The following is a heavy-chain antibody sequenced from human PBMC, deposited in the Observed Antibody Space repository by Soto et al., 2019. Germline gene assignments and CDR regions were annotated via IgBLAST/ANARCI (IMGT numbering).Heavy chain of an antibody. D-gene: IGHD6-13*01. CDR3: ARGPRYSSSRAGAYYYYYYGMDV. CDR2: ISSSSSYI. J-gene: IGHJ6*02. V-gene: IGHV3-21*01. CDR1: GFTFSSYS. Sequence: GGSLRLSCAASGFTFSSYSMNWVRQAPGKGLKWVSSISSSSSYIYYADYADSVKGRFTISRDNAKNSLYLQMNSLRAEDTAVYYCARGPRYSSSRAGAYYYYYYGMDVWGQGTTVTVSS.